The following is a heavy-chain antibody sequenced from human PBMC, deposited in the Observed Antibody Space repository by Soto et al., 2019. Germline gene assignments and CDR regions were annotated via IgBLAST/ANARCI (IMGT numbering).Heavy chain of an antibody. J-gene: IGHJ4*02. Sequence: KPSETLSLTCTVSGGSISRGGYYWSWIRQNPGKGLEWIGYIYYSGSTNYNPSLKSRVTISVDTSKNQFSLKLSSVTAADTAVYYCAAGGGLPRYYWGQGTLVTVSS. CDR1: GGSISRGGYY. V-gene: IGHV4-61*08. CDR2: IYYSGST. D-gene: IGHD5-12*01. CDR3: AAGGGLPRYY.